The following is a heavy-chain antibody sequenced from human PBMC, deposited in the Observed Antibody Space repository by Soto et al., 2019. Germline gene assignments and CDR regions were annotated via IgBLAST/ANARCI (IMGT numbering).Heavy chain of an antibody. CDR2: ISGIGHST. D-gene: IGHD1-1*01. J-gene: IGHJ4*02. V-gene: IGHV3-23*01. Sequence: EVLLLESGGGLVQPGGSLTLSCAASGFTFSSYAMGWVRQAPGKGLEWVSSISGIGHSTYYADSVKGRFTISRDNSKNTLHLQMNSLRAEDTAVYDCAKRIMSTIGHFDSWGQGTLVTVSS. CDR3: AKRIMSTIGHFDS. CDR1: GFTFSSYA.